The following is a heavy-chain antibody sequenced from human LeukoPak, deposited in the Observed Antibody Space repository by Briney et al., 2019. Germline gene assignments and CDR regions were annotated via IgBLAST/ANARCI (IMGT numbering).Heavy chain of an antibody. Sequence: PGGSLRLSCAASGFTFDDYAMHWVRQAPGKGLEWVSGISWNSGSIGYADSVKGRFTISRDNAKNSLYLQMNSLRAEDTALYYCAKGPAGYCSSTSCYMDVWGKGTTATVSS. V-gene: IGHV3-9*01. D-gene: IGHD2-2*01. CDR2: ISWNSGSI. J-gene: IGHJ6*03. CDR3: AKGPAGYCSSTSCYMDV. CDR1: GFTFDDYA.